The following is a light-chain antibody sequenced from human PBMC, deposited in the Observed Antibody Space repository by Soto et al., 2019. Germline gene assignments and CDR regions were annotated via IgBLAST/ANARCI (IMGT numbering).Light chain of an antibody. Sequence: EIVLTQSPGTLSLSPGERATLSCGASQSVSSYYLAWYQQKPGQAPRLLIYAASSRATGIPDRFSGGGSGTDFTLTISRLEPEDFAVYYCQQCGSSPWTFGQGTKVDI. CDR1: QSVSSYY. V-gene: IGKV3-20*01. J-gene: IGKJ1*01. CDR2: AAS. CDR3: QQCGSSPWT.